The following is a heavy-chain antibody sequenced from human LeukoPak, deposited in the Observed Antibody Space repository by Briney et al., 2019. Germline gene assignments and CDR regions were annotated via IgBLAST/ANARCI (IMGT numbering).Heavy chain of an antibody. J-gene: IGHJ5*02. D-gene: IGHD2-2*01. Sequence: SETLSLTCDVSGGSISSGLYSWSWIRQPLGKGLEWIGYICHTGSTYYNPSLKSRVTISVDTSKNQFSLRLSSVTAADTAVYYCARLQYCSGTSCYWFDPWGQGTLVTVSS. CDR1: GGSISSGLYS. CDR3: ARLQYCSGTSCYWFDP. V-gene: IGHV4-30-2*01. CDR2: ICHTGST.